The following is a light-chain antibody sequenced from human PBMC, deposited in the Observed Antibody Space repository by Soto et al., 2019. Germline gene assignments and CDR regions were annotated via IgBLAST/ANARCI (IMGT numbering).Light chain of an antibody. V-gene: IGKV3-20*01. Sequence: EIVLTQSPGTLSLSPGERATLSCRASQSVSSSYLAWYQQKPGQAPRLLIYGASSRATGIPNRFSGSGSGTAFTLTISSLEPDECAGYYCHQYGSSGLTFGGGTKVEIK. CDR1: QSVSSSY. CDR3: HQYGSSGLT. CDR2: GAS. J-gene: IGKJ4*02.